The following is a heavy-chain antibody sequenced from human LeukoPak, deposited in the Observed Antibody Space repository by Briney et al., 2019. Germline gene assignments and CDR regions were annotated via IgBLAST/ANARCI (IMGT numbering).Heavy chain of an antibody. J-gene: IGHJ6*02. Sequence: GASVKVSCKASGYTFTSYGISWVRQAPGQGLEWMGWISAYNGNTNYAQKLQGRVTMTTDTSTSTAYMELRSLRSDDTAVYYCARSLAVVVPAARYYYGMDVWGQGTTVTVSS. V-gene: IGHV1-18*01. D-gene: IGHD2-2*01. CDR3: ARSLAVVVPAARYYYGMDV. CDR1: GYTFTSYG. CDR2: ISAYNGNT.